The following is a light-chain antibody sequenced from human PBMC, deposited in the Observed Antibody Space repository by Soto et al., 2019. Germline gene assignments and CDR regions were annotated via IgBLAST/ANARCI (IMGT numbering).Light chain of an antibody. CDR2: KTS. CDR1: QTISSC. CDR3: QHYNSYSEA. J-gene: IGKJ1*01. Sequence: DIQMTQSPSTLSGSVGDRVTITCRASQTISSCLAWYQQKPGKAPKLLIYKTSTLKSGVPSRFSGSGSGTEFTLTISSLQPDDLATYYCQHYNSYSEAFGQGTKVELK. V-gene: IGKV1-5*03.